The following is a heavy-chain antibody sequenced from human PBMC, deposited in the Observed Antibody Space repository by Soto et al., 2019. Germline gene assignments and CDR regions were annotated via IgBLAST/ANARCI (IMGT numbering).Heavy chain of an antibody. J-gene: IGHJ6*03. D-gene: IGHD3-3*01. CDR1: GFTFSSYS. CDR2: ISSSSSTI. V-gene: IGHV3-48*01. CDR3: ARDSRMDYDFWSGPSPQTMDV. Sequence: PGGSLRLSCAASGFTFSSYSMNWVRQAPGKGLEWVSYISSSSSTIYYADSVKGRFTISRDNAKNSLYLQMNSLRAEDTAVYYCARDSRMDYDFWSGPSPQTMDVWGKGTTVTVSS.